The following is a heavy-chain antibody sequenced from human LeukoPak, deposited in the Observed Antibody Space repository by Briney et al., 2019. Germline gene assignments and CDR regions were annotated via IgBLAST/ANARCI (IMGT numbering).Heavy chain of an antibody. CDR1: GFTFSSYA. Sequence: PGGSLRASCAASGFTFSSYAMSWVRQAPGKGLEWVSGIISSGGRTYYADSVKGRFTISRDNSNNTLYLQMNSLRAEDTALYYCAKDLPAVAYLHGGFDFWGQGTIVTVSS. CDR2: IISSGGRT. V-gene: IGHV3-23*01. D-gene: IGHD6-19*01. CDR3: AKDLPAVAYLHGGFDF. J-gene: IGHJ3*01.